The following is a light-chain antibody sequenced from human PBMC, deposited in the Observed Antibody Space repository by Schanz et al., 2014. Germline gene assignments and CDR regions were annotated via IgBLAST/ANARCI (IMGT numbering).Light chain of an antibody. CDR2: GLS. V-gene: IGKV3-11*01. Sequence: EIVLTQSPATLSLSPGERATLSCRASQSVSSYLAWFQQKPGQAPRLLIDGLSRRATGTPDRISGSGSGTDFTLTISSLEPEDFAVYYCQQRSNWSWTFGQGTKVEIK. CDR1: QSVSSY. J-gene: IGKJ1*01. CDR3: QQRSNWSWT.